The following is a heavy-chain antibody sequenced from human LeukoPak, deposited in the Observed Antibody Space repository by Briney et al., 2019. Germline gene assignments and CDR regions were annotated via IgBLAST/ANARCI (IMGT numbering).Heavy chain of an antibody. Sequence: PGGSLRLSCAASGFTFSNYAMHWVRQVSAKGLEWVIVISSDASNKNYADSVKGRFTVSRDNSKNTLYLQMNSLRTEDTAVYYCARSYCSGTSCSGDYWGQGTLVTVSS. CDR3: ARSYCSGTSCSGDY. D-gene: IGHD2-2*01. CDR2: ISSDASNK. J-gene: IGHJ4*02. CDR1: GFTFSNYA. V-gene: IGHV3-30*04.